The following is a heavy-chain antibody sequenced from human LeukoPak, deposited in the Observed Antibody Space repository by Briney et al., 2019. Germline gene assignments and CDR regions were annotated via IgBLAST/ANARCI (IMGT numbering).Heavy chain of an antibody. CDR3: ARSLSGSGSPFDY. D-gene: IGHD3-10*01. CDR1: GGSFSGYY. J-gene: IGHJ4*02. Sequence: SSETLSLTCAVYGGSFSGYYWSWSRQPPGKGLEWIGEINHSGSTNYNPSLKSRVTISVDTSKNQFSLKLSSVTAADTAVYYCARSLSGSGSPFDYWGQGTLVTVSS. CDR2: INHSGST. V-gene: IGHV4-34*01.